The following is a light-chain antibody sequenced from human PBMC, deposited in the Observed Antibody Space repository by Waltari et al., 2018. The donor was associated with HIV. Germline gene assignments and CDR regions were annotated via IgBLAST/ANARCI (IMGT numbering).Light chain of an antibody. CDR2: DDT. CDR3: QVWDGGSVHVI. CDR1: NIKAKK. J-gene: IGLJ2*01. Sequence: SYVLTQPPSVSVAPGKTATITCRGNNIKAKKMHWYQQTPGQAPVLVVYDDTYRPSGIPERFSGSNSGNTATLTISRVEDGDEADYYCQVWDGGSVHVIFGGGTKLTVL. V-gene: IGLV3-21*03.